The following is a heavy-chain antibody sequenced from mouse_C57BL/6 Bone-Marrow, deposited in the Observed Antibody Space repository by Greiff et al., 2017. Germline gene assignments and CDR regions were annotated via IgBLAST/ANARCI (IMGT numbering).Heavy chain of an antibody. Sequence: VQLQQSGAELVRPGASVKLSCTASGFNIKDYYMHWVKQRPEQGLEWIGRIDPEDGDTEYAPKFQGKATMTADTSSNTASLQLSSLTSEDTAVYYCTDGNYWYFDVWGTGTTVTVSS. V-gene: IGHV14-1*01. CDR3: TDGNYWYFDV. D-gene: IGHD2-1*01. CDR2: IDPEDGDT. CDR1: GFNIKDYY. J-gene: IGHJ1*03.